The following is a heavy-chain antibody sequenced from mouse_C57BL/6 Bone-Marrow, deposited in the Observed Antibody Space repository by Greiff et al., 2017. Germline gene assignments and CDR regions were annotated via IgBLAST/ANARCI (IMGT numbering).Heavy chain of an antibody. CDR1: GFNIKDYY. Sequence: EVKLVESGAELVRPGASVKMSCTASGFNIKDYYMHWVKQRHEQGLEWIGRIDPEDGDTEYDPKFQGKATLTVDTSSNTAYLQLSRLTSEDSDVYSFSICTIVYWYFDVWGTGTTVTVSS. J-gene: IGHJ1*03. V-gene: IGHV14-1*01. CDR3: SICTIVYWYFDV. D-gene: IGHD2-12*01. CDR2: IDPEDGDT.